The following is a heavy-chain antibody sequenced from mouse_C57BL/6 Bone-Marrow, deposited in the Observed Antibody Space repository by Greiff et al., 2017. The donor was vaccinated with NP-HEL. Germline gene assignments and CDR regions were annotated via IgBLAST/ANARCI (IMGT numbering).Heavy chain of an antibody. CDR3: ARLVDGYYHFFDY. J-gene: IGHJ2*01. D-gene: IGHD2-3*01. Sequence: EVQLVESGGDLVKPGGSLKLSCAASGFTFSSYGMSWVRQTPDKRLEWVATISSGGSYTYYPDSVKGRFTISRDNAKNTLYLQMSSLKSEDTAMYYCARLVDGYYHFFDYWGQGTTLTVSS. CDR2: ISSGGSYT. CDR1: GFTFSSYG. V-gene: IGHV5-6*01.